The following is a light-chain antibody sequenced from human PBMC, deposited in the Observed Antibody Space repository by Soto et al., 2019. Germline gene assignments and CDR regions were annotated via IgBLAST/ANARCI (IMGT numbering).Light chain of an antibody. Sequence: QSALTQPPSASGSPGQSVAISCTGTSSDFGGYNFVSWYQQHPGKAPKVLIYEVSKRASGVPDRFSGSKSGNTASLTVTGLQAEDEADYYCSSYARSNNVLFGGGTKLTVL. V-gene: IGLV2-8*01. CDR3: SSYARSNNVL. CDR2: EVS. CDR1: SSDFGGYNF. J-gene: IGLJ2*01.